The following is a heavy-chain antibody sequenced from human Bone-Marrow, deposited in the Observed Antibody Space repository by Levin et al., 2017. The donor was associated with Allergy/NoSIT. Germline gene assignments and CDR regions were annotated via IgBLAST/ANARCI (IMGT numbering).Heavy chain of an antibody. J-gene: IGHJ4*02. V-gene: IGHV3-33*01. CDR3: ARGADTFGGVIDDY. D-gene: IGHD3-16*02. CDR2: IWYDGSNK. Sequence: GGSLRLSCAASGFTFSSYGMHWVRQAPGKGLEWVAVIWYDGSNKYYADSVKGRFTISRDNSKNTLYLQMNSLRAEDTAVYYCARGADTFGGVIDDYWGQGTLVTVSS. CDR1: GFTFSSYG.